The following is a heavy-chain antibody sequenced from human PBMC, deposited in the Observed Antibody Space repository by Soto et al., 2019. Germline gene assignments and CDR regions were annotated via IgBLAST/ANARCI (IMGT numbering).Heavy chain of an antibody. Sequence: HPGGSLRLSCAPSGFTFSAYTMNWVRQAPGKGLEWISYISSSSNTIYYTDSVKGRFTISRDNAKNSLYLQMNSLSDEDTAVYYCATGGASGFDIWGQGTMVTVSS. D-gene: IGHD3-10*01. CDR3: ATGGASGFDI. V-gene: IGHV3-48*02. CDR1: GFTFSAYT. J-gene: IGHJ3*02. CDR2: ISSSSNTI.